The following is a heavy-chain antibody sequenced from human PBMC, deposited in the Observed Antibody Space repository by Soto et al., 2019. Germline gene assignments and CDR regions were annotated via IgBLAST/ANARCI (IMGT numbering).Heavy chain of an antibody. Sequence: PGGSLRLSCAVSGFSSSSYAMHWVRQAPGKGLEWVAVISYDGNNKWYADSVKGRVTISRDKSRDTLHLQMSSLRAEDTAVYYCAREGEGFASGWFGAFDIWGQGTMVTVSS. CDR2: ISYDGNNK. J-gene: IGHJ3*02. D-gene: IGHD6-19*01. V-gene: IGHV3-30*14. CDR3: AREGEGFASGWFGAFDI. CDR1: GFSSSSYA.